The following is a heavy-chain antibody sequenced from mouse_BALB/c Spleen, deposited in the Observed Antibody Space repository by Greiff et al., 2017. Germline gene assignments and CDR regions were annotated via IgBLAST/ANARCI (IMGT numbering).Heavy chain of an antibody. CDR1: GFAFSSYD. Sequence: EVKLMESGGGLVKPGGSLKLSCAASGFAFSSYDMSWVRQTPGKRLEWVANISSGGGSTYYPDTVKGRFTIAGDNAKKTLLLQMSRLKSEDTAMFYCARRGGVAYWGQGTLVTVSA. V-gene: IGHV5-12-1*01. CDR3: ARRGGVAY. J-gene: IGHJ3*01. CDR2: ISSGGGST.